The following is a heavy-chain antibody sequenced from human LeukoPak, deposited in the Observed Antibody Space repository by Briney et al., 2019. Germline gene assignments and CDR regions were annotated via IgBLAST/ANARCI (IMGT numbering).Heavy chain of an antibody. CDR2: IYYSGST. CDR3: ATRGYSYALDAFDI. CDR1: GGSISSYY. J-gene: IGHJ3*02. Sequence: SETLSLTCTVSGGSISSYYWSWIRQPPGKGLEWIGYIYYSGSTNYNPSLKSRVTISVVTSKNQFSLKLSSVTAADTAVYYCATRGYSYALDAFDIWGQGTMVTVSS. V-gene: IGHV4-59*01. D-gene: IGHD5-18*01.